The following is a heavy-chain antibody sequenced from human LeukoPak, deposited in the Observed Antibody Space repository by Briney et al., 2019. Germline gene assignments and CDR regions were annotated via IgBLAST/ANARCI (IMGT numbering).Heavy chain of an antibody. Sequence: GGSLRLSCAASGFTVSSNYMSWVRQAPGKGLEWVSVIYSGGSTYYADSVKGRFTISRDNSKNTLYLQVNSLRAEDTAVYYCAQHDYGEYFPYYMDVWGKGTTVTVSS. V-gene: IGHV3-53*01. CDR1: GFTVSSNY. CDR3: AQHDYGEYFPYYMDV. J-gene: IGHJ6*03. D-gene: IGHD4-17*01. CDR2: IYSGGST.